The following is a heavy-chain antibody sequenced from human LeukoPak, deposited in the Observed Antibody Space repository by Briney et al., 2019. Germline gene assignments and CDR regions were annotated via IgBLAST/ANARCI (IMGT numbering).Heavy chain of an antibody. CDR3: ATSTVAKYDY. J-gene: IGHJ4*02. CDR2: ISGSGDST. D-gene: IGHD4-11*01. V-gene: IGHV3-23*01. CDR1: GFTFINYA. Sequence: PGGSLRLSCAASGFTFINYAMTWVRQAPGKGLEWVSAISGSGDSTFNADSVRGRFTISRDNYKNTLYLQMNSLRAEDTALYYCATSTVAKYDYWGQGTLVAVSS.